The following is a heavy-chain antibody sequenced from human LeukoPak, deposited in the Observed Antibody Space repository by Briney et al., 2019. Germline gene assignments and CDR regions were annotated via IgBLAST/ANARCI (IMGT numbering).Heavy chain of an antibody. V-gene: IGHV3-7*01. Sequence: PGGSLRLSCAASGFTFSSYGMSWVRQAPGKGLEWVANIKQDGSEKYYVDSVKGRFTISRDNAKNSLYLQMNSLRAEDTAVYYCARPDTLYDSSGYAWDYWGQGTLVTVSS. CDR2: IKQDGSEK. J-gene: IGHJ4*02. D-gene: IGHD3-22*01. CDR1: GFTFSSYG. CDR3: ARPDTLYDSSGYAWDY.